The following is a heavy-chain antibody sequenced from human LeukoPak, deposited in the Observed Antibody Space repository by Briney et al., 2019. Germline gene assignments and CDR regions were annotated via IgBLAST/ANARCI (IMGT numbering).Heavy chain of an antibody. V-gene: IGHV4-34*01. Sequence: PSETLSLTCAVYGGSFSGYYWSWIRQPPGKGLEWIGEINHSGSTNYNPSLKSRVTISVDTSKNQFSLKLSSVTAADTAVYYCARTGSGWYVGGHEYWGQGTLVTVSS. CDR3: ARTGSGWYVGGHEY. J-gene: IGHJ4*02. CDR2: INHSGST. CDR1: GGSFSGYY. D-gene: IGHD6-19*01.